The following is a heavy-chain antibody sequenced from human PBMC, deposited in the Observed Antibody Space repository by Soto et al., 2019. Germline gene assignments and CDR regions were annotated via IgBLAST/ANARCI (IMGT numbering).Heavy chain of an antibody. Sequence: EVQLVESGGTLVQPGGSLRLSCVASGSKFRSYWMSWVRQAPGKGLEWLANIKEDGSEKYYVDSVEGRFTISRDNARNSVYLQMNSLRAEDTAIYYCTRGGGRDSNEHFWGQGTLVIVSS. CDR1: GSKFRSYW. V-gene: IGHV3-7*01. D-gene: IGHD4-4*01. J-gene: IGHJ4*02. CDR3: TRGGGRDSNEHF. CDR2: IKEDGSEK.